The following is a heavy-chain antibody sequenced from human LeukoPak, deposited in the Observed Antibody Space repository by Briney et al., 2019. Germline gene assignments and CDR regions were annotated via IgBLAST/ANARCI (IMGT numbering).Heavy chain of an antibody. CDR2: IYSGGST. CDR1: RFNVSSNY. V-gene: IGHV3-66*01. J-gene: IGHJ4*02. CDR3: ARAKMGAAGYFDC. D-gene: IGHD6-13*01. Sequence: GGSLRLSSAASRFNVSSNYMSWVRQAPGKGLGWVSVIYSGGSTYYADSVKGRFTISRDNSKNTLSLQMNSLRVEDTAVYYCARAKMGAAGYFDCWGQGTLVTVSS.